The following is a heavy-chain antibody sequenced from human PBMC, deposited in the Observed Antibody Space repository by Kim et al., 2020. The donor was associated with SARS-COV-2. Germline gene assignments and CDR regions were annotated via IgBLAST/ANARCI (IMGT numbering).Heavy chain of an antibody. CDR1: GFTFSSYA. CDR2: ISSNGGST. D-gene: IGHD2-2*01. J-gene: IGHJ4*02. V-gene: IGHV3-64*01. CDR3: ARDRYCSSTSCYGGFDY. Sequence: GGSLRLSCAASGFTFSSYAMHWVRQAPGKGLEYVSAISSNGGSTYYANSVKGRFTISRDNSKNTLYLQMGSLRAEDMAVYYCARDRYCSSTSCYGGFDYWGQGTLVTVSS.